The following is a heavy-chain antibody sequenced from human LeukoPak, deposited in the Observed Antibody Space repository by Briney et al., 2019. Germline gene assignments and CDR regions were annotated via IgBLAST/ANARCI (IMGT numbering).Heavy chain of an antibody. CDR3: ARAPDYGGNTAYYYGMDV. J-gene: IGHJ6*02. V-gene: IGHV3-23*01. CDR1: GFTFSSYA. D-gene: IGHD4-23*01. Sequence: GGSLRLSCAASGFTFSSYAMSWVRQAPGKGLEWVSAISGSGGSTYYADSVKGRFTISRDNSKNTLYLQMNSLRAEDTAVYYCARAPDYGGNTAYYYGMDVWGQGTTVTVSS. CDR2: ISGSGGST.